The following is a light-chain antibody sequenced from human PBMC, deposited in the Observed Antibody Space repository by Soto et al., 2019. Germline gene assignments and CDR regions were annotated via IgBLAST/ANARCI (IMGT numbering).Light chain of an antibody. J-gene: IGLJ1*01. CDR1: TSNIGSNP. V-gene: IGLV1-44*01. CDR3: AAWDDRLNGPSYV. Sequence: QSVLTQPPSVSGTPGQTVTISCSGSTSNIGSNPVNWYQQLPGTAPRLLISTNNPRPSGVPDRFSGSRSGTSASLAISGLQSEDEADYYCAAWDDRLNGPSYVFGTGTKVTVL. CDR2: TNN.